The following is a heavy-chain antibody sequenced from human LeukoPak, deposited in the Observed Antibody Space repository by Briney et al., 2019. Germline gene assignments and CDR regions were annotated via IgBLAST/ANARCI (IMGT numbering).Heavy chain of an antibody. CDR1: GGSISSSSYY. CDR3: AREGGYYDSSGYGGRSIRGPWGDAFDI. Sequence: PSETLSLTCTVSGGSISSSSYYWGWIRQPPGKGPEWIGSIYYSGSTYYNPSLKSRVTISVDTSKNQFSLKLSSVTAADTAVYYCAREGGYYDSSGYGGRSIRGPWGDAFDIWGQGTMVTVSS. D-gene: IGHD3-22*01. V-gene: IGHV4-39*07. CDR2: IYYSGST. J-gene: IGHJ3*02.